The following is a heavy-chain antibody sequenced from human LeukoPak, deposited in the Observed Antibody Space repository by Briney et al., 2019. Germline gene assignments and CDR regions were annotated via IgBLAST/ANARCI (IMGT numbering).Heavy chain of an antibody. D-gene: IGHD4-17*01. CDR2: ISSSGNIV. J-gene: IGHJ1*01. Sequence: GGSLRLSCAASGFTFSNYEMNWVRQAPGKGLEWVSYISSSGNIVYYADSVKGRFTISRDNAKNSMYLVISSLRAEDPAVYYCAGTYPHDYGDYVEYFQYWGQGTLVTVSS. CDR3: AGTYPHDYGDYVEYFQY. V-gene: IGHV3-48*03. CDR1: GFTFSNYE.